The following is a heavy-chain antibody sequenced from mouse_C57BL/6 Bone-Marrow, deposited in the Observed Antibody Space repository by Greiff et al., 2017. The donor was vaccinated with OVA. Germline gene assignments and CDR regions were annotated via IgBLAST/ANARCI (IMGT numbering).Heavy chain of an antibody. J-gene: IGHJ2*01. CDR1: GYTFTSYG. V-gene: IGHV1-81*01. CDR3: ARGYGSSLFDY. D-gene: IGHD1-1*01. Sequence: SGAELARPGASVKLSCKASGYTFTSYGISWVKQRTGQGLEWIGEIYPRSGNTYYNEKFKGKATLTADKSSSTAYMELRSLTSEDSAVYFCARGYGSSLFDYWGQGTTLTVSS. CDR2: IYPRSGNT.